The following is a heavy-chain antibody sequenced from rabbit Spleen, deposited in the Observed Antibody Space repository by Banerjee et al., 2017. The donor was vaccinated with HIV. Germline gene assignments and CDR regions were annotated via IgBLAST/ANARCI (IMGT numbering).Heavy chain of an antibody. V-gene: IGHV1S45*01. CDR1: GIDFSGAYY. Sequence: QEQLVESGGGLVQPEGSLTLTCKASGIDFSGAYYMCWVRQAPGKGLEWIGCIYTYSGRTTYASWAKGRFTISKTSSTTVTLQMTSLTAADTATYFCARVSASLVLWGPGTLVTVS. D-gene: IGHD1-1*01. J-gene: IGHJ4*01. CDR2: IYTYSGRT. CDR3: ARVSASLVL.